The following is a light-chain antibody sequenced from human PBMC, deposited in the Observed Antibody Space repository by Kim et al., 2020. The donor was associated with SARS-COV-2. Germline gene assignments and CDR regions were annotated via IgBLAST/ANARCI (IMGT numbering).Light chain of an antibody. V-gene: IGKV1-5*01. J-gene: IGKJ1*01. CDR3: QQYNTYPM. CDR2: AAS. CDR1: QSINSW. Sequence: DIQMTQSPSTLSASVGDRVTITCRASQSINSWLAWYQQKPGKAPKLLIYAASSLESGVPSRFSGSGSGTDFTLTISSLQPDDFATYYCQQYNTYPMFGQGTKVDIK.